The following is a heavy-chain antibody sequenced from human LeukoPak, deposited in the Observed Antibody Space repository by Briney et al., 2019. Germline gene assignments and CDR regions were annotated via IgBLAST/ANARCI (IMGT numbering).Heavy chain of an antibody. D-gene: IGHD5-24*01. CDR2: IFPGGNT. Sequence: SQTLSLTCTVSGGSVSSGTYYWNWMRQPAGKGLEWIGRIFPGGNTYFNPSLKSRVAISVDSSKNQSSLTLSSVTAADTAVYYCAGNKDAYFLNAFDIWGQGTMVTVSS. J-gene: IGHJ3*02. CDR3: AGNKDAYFLNAFDI. V-gene: IGHV4-61*02. CDR1: GGSVSSGTYY.